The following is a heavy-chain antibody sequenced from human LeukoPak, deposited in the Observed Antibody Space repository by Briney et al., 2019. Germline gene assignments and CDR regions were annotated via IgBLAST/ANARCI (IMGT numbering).Heavy chain of an antibody. J-gene: IGHJ4*02. Sequence: PGGSLRLSCAASGFTVSSNYMSWVRQAPGKGLEWVSVIYSGGSTYYADSVKGRFTISRDNSKNTLYLQMNSLRAEDTAVYYCARGLHGYSYDSIDYWGQGTLVTVSS. CDR3: ARGLHGYSYDSIDY. V-gene: IGHV3-53*01. CDR2: IYSGGST. CDR1: GFTVSSNY. D-gene: IGHD5-18*01.